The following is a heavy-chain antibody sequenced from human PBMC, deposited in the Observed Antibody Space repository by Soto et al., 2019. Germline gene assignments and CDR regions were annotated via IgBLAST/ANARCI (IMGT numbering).Heavy chain of an antibody. D-gene: IGHD3-22*01. Sequence: SETLSLTCTVSGGSISSGDYYWSWIRQPPGKGLEWIGYIYYSGSTYYNPSLKSRVTISVDTSKNQFSLKLSSVTAADTAVYYCARDSEGYYDSSGYYSYHWFDPWGQGTLVTVSS. V-gene: IGHV4-30-4*01. CDR3: ARDSEGYYDSSGYYSYHWFDP. J-gene: IGHJ5*02. CDR1: GGSISSGDYY. CDR2: IYYSGST.